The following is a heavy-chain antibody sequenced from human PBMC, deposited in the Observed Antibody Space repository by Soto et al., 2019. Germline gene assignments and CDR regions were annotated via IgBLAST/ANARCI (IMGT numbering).Heavy chain of an antibody. D-gene: IGHD3-3*01. J-gene: IGHJ4*02. Sequence: NPSETLSLTCTVSGGSISSSSYYWGWIRQPPGKGLEWIGSIYYSGSTYYNPSLKSRVTISVDTSKNQFSLKLSSVTAADTAVYYCARPSGDDFWSIDYWGQGTLVTVSS. CDR1: GGSISSSSYY. CDR2: IYYSGST. CDR3: ARPSGDDFWSIDY. V-gene: IGHV4-39*01.